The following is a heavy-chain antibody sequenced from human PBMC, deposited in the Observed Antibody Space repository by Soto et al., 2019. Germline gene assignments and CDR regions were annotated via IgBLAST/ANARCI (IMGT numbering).Heavy chain of an antibody. Sequence: QVQLQESGPGLVKPSGTLSLTCAVSGGSMSRSYWWTWLRQSPGKGLEWLGEINERGEYNYAPSFSSRVTMSVDKSKNHFSVMLTSVTAADTAIYYCARVGSGWYAPLDYWGQGTLVTVSS. CDR2: INERGEY. D-gene: IGHD6-19*01. J-gene: IGHJ4*02. CDR3: ARVGSGWYAPLDY. CDR1: GGSMSRSYW. V-gene: IGHV4-4*02.